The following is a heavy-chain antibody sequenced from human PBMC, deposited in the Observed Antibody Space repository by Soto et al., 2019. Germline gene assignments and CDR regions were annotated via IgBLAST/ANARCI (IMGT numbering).Heavy chain of an antibody. J-gene: IGHJ4*02. CDR2: INYSGST. CDR1: GGSISSSSYY. CDR3: AIALKDSAGTLVYCDS. V-gene: IGHV4-31*03. Sequence: QVQLQESGPGLVKPSQTLSLTCTVSGGSISSSSYYWSWIRQHPGKGLEWIGYINYSGSTYYNPSLTSRVTVSVDSSMKYFSLKLSSVTAADTAVYYCAIALKDSAGTLVYCDSWGQGTLLAVSS. D-gene: IGHD6-13*01.